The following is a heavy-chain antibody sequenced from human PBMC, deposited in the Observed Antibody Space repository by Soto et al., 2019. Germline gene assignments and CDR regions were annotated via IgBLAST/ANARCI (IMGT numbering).Heavy chain of an antibody. Sequence: QLQLQESGPGLVKPSETLSLTCTVSGGSISSSSYYWGWIRQPPGKGLEWIGSIYYSGSTYYNPSLKSRVTISVDTSKNQFSLKLSSVTAADTAVYYCARHLRGIAVAGSVGLRVSSLYYFDYWGQGTLVTVSS. CDR2: IYYSGST. V-gene: IGHV4-39*01. J-gene: IGHJ4*02. CDR3: ARHLRGIAVAGSVGLRVSSLYYFDY. D-gene: IGHD6-19*01. CDR1: GGSISSSSYY.